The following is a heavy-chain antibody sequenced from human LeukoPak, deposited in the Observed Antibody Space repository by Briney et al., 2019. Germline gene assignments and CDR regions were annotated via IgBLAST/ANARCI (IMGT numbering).Heavy chain of an antibody. D-gene: IGHD2-15*01. CDR2: FDPEDGET. CDR3: ARDDCSGGSCYGTDY. V-gene: IGHV1-24*01. Sequence: ASVKVSCKVSGYTLTELSMHWVRQAPGKGLEWMGGFDPEDGETIYAQKFQGRVTMTEDTSTDTAYMELRSLRSDDTAVYYCARDDCSGGSCYGTDYWGQGTLVTVSS. J-gene: IGHJ4*02. CDR1: GYTLTELS.